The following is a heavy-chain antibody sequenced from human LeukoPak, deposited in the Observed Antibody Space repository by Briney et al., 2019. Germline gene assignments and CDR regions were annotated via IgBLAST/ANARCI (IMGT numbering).Heavy chain of an antibody. D-gene: IGHD6-6*01. Sequence: GGSLRLSCAASGFTFSSYGMHWVRQAPGKGLEWVAVIWYDGSNKYYADSVKGRFTISRDNSKNTLYLQMNSLRAEDTAVYYCARDRFQYSAILDYWGQGTLVTVTS. CDR2: IWYDGSNK. CDR1: GFTFSSYG. J-gene: IGHJ4*02. V-gene: IGHV3-33*01. CDR3: ARDRFQYSAILDY.